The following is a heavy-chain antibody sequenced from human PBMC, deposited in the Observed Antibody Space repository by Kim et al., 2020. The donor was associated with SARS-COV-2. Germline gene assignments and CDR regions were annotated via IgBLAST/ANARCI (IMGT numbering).Heavy chain of an antibody. CDR2: IYYSGST. CDR1: GGSISSYY. V-gene: IGHV4-59*01. J-gene: IGHJ3*02. D-gene: IGHD5-12*01. CDR3: ASIMATIYAFDI. Sequence: SETLSLTCTVSGGSISSYYWSWIRQPPGKGLEWIGYIYYSGSTNYNPSLKSRVTISVDTSKNQFSLKLSSVTAADTAVYYCASIMATIYAFDIWGQGTMVTVSS.